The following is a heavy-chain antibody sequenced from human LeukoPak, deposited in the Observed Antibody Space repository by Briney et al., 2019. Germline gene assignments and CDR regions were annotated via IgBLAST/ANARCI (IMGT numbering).Heavy chain of an antibody. Sequence: EASVKVSCKASGGTFSSYAISWVRQAPGQGLEWMGGIIPIFGTANYAQKFQGRVTITADESTSTAYMELSSLRSEDTAVYYCARGATMIVASFDYWGQGTPVTVSS. CDR1: GGTFSSYA. D-gene: IGHD3-22*01. CDR3: ARGATMIVASFDY. V-gene: IGHV1-69*13. CDR2: IIPIFGTA. J-gene: IGHJ4*02.